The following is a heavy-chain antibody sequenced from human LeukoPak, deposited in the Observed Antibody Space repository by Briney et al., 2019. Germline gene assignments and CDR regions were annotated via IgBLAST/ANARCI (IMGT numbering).Heavy chain of an antibody. J-gene: IGHJ4*02. Sequence: GGSLRLSCAASGFTFSSYSMNWVRQAPGKGLEWVSSIGSSSGYIYYADSVKGRFTISRDNAKNSLFLQMNSLRAEDTAVYYCARAEEQRWGYVDYWGQGTLVTVSS. CDR3: ARAEEQRWGYVDY. CDR1: GFTFSSYS. V-gene: IGHV3-21*01. D-gene: IGHD5-24*01. CDR2: IGSSSGYI.